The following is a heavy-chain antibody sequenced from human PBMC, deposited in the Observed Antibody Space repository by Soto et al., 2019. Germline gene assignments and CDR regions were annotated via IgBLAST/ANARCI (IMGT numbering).Heavy chain of an antibody. V-gene: IGHV3-11*01. CDR3: ARSDVSDDFWSGYCNWLGP. Sequence: QVQLVESGGGLVKPGGSLRLSCAASGFTFSDYYMSWIRQAPGKGLEWVSYISSRGSTIYYADSVKGRFNISRDNGRNPRILEMSSLRAEGTAVYYCARSDVSDDFWSGYCNWLGPWGEGGLVTV. D-gene: IGHD3-3*01. CDR1: GFTFSDYY. CDR2: ISSRGSTI. J-gene: IGHJ5*02.